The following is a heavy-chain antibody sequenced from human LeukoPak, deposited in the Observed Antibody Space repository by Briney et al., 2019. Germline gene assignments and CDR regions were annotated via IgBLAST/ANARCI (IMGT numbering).Heavy chain of an antibody. CDR3: SRTTVTTGTYYYSYMDV. CDR2: IIPIFGTA. Sequence: SVKVSCKASGGTFSSYAISWVRQAPGQGLEWMGGIIPIFGTANYDKKFRGRVTITAVDSTSTAYMELLSLRSEDTAVYYCSRTTVTTGTYYYSYMDVWGKGTTVTVSS. D-gene: IGHD4-11*01. V-gene: IGHV1-69*01. J-gene: IGHJ6*03. CDR1: GGTFSSYA.